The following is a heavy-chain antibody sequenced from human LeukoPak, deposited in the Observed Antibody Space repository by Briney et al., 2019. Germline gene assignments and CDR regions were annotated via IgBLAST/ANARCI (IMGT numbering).Heavy chain of an antibody. V-gene: IGHV3-23*01. CDR2: INSNGDEI. J-gene: IGHJ4*02. D-gene: IGHD6-13*01. CDR1: GFTFSTYA. CDR3: ARDLGIAAAGYYFDY. Sequence: GGSLRLSCAASGFTFSTYAMTWVRQAPGKGLEWVSGINSNGDEIYYPDSVKGRFTISRDNSNNTLYLQMNSLRAEDTAVYYCARDLGIAAAGYYFDYWGQGTLVTVSS.